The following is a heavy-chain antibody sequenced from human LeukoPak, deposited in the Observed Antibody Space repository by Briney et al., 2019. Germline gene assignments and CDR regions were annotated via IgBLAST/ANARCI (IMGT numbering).Heavy chain of an antibody. V-gene: IGHV4-59*08. CDR1: GGSISSYY. CDR2: IYYSGST. J-gene: IGHJ6*03. CDR3: ARLRLSTYYYYYMDV. Sequence: SETLSLTCTVSGGSISSYYWSWIRQPPGKGLEWIGYIYYSGSTNYNPSLKSRVTISVDTSKNQFSLKLSSVTAADTAVYYCARLRLSTYYYYYMDVWGKGTTVTISS. D-gene: IGHD6-19*01.